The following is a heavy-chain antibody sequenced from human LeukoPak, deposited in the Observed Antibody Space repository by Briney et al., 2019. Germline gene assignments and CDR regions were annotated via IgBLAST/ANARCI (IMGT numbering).Heavy chain of an antibody. CDR3: ARDSAYYDSSGYYYFDY. CDR2: ISAYNGNT. V-gene: IGHV1-18*01. J-gene: IGHJ4*02. D-gene: IGHD3-22*01. Sequence: GASVKVSCKASGYTFTSYGISWVRQAPGQGLEWMGWISAYNGNTNYAQKLQGRVTMTTDTSTSTAYMELRSLRSDDTAVYYCARDSAYYDSSGYYYFDYWGQGTLVTVSS. CDR1: GYTFTSYG.